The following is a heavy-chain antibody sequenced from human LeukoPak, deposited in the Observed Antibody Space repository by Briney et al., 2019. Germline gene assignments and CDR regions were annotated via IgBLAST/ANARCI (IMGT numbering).Heavy chain of an antibody. CDR1: GVSIAKTFYY. V-gene: IGHV4-61*02. CDR3: ARRQEGHDY. Sequence: SETLSLTCTVSGVSIAKTFYYWSWLRQPAGKGLEWIGRIYTTGGTDYNPSLKSRVTISLDTAKNQFSLKLASVSAADTAVYYCARRQEGHDYWGQGTLVTVSS. J-gene: IGHJ4*02. CDR2: IYTTGGT.